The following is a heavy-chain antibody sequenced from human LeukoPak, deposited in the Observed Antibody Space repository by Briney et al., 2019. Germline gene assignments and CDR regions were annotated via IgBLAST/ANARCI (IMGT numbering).Heavy chain of an antibody. V-gene: IGHV3-7*05. J-gene: IGHJ4*02. CDR3: AYGGYFFNY. CDR2: IKQDGSEK. CDR1: GFTFSSYW. D-gene: IGHD4-17*01. Sequence: GGSLRLSCAASGFTFSSYWMSWVRQAPGKGLEWVANIKQDGSEKYYVGSVKGRFTISRDNAENSLYLQMNSLRAEDTAVYYCAYGGYFFNYWGQGTLVTVSS.